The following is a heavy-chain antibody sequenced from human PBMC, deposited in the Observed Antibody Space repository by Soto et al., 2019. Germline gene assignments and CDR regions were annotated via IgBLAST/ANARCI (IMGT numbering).Heavy chain of an antibody. J-gene: IGHJ4*02. Sequence: ASVKVSCKASGYTFTNYDINWVRQATGQGLEWMGWMNPNTGNTGYAQKFQGRVTMTRNTSISTAYMELSSLRSEDTAVYYCARVVREAQSGSPFGYYFDYWGQGTLVTVSS. D-gene: IGHD3-10*01. CDR3: ARVVREAQSGSPFGYYFDY. CDR2: MNPNTGNT. V-gene: IGHV1-8*01. CDR1: GYTFTNYD.